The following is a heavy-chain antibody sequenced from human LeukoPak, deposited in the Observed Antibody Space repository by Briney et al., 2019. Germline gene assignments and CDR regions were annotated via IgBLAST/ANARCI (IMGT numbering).Heavy chain of an antibody. CDR1: GGTFSSYA. V-gene: IGHV1-69*05. J-gene: IGHJ5*02. Sequence: SVKVSCKASGGTFSSYAISWVRQAPGQGLEWMGGIIPIFGTANYAQKFQGRVTITTDESTSTAYMELSSLRSEDTAVYYCARPRVPAAISYNWFDPWGQGTLVTVSS. CDR3: ARPRVPAAISYNWFDP. D-gene: IGHD2-2*02. CDR2: IIPIFGTA.